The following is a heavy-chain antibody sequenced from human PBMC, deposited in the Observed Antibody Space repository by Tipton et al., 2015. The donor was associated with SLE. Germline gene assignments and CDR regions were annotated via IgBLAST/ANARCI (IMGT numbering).Heavy chain of an antibody. Sequence: PSLTCTVSGGSISSGSYYWTWIRQPAGKGLEWIGRIYTSGSTHYNPSLKSRVTISVDTSMNHLSLKLTSVTAADTAVYYCARGIPLTGINVWGQGATVTVSS. CDR3: ARGIPLTGINV. CDR1: GGSISSGSYY. CDR2: IYTSGST. V-gene: IGHV4-61*02. J-gene: IGHJ6*02. D-gene: IGHD3-10*01.